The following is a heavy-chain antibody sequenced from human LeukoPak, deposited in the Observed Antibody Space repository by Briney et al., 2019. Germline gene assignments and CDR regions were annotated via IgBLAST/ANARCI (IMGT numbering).Heavy chain of an antibody. Sequence: GMSLRLSCGASGFTFSRYGMHWLPQAPDKGLEWVAIIWYDGSNKYYADSVRGRFTISRDNSKDTLYLQMNSLRAEDTAVYYCERDSSTTVTGAFDIWGQGTMVTVSS. CDR1: GFTFSRYG. CDR2: IWYDGSNK. CDR3: ERDSSTTVTGAFDI. J-gene: IGHJ3*02. D-gene: IGHD4-17*01. V-gene: IGHV3-33*01.